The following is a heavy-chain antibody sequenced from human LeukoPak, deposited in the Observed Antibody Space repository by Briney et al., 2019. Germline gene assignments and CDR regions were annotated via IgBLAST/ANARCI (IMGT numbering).Heavy chain of an antibody. V-gene: IGHV1-69*05. Sequence: GASVKVSCKASGYTFTSYDINWVRQAPGQGLEWMGGIIPIFGTANYAQKFQGRVTITTDESTSTAYMELSSLRSEDTAVYYCARDGQQTAVAGTNWFDPWGQGTLVTVSS. CDR3: ARDGQQTAVAGTNWFDP. CDR1: GYTFTSYD. CDR2: IIPIFGTA. D-gene: IGHD6-19*01. J-gene: IGHJ5*02.